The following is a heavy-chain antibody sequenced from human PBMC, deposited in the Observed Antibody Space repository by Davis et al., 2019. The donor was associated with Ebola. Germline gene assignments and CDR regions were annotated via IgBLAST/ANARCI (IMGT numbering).Heavy chain of an antibody. CDR2: IKQDGSEK. Sequence: PGGSLRLSCAASGFTVSSNYMSWVRQAPGKGLEWVANIKQDGSEKYYVNSVKGRFIISRDNAKNSLYLQMNSLRDEDTAVYYCARGKNPKYFDYWGQGTLVTVSS. V-gene: IGHV3-7*01. D-gene: IGHD1-14*01. J-gene: IGHJ4*02. CDR3: ARGKNPKYFDY. CDR1: GFTVSSNY.